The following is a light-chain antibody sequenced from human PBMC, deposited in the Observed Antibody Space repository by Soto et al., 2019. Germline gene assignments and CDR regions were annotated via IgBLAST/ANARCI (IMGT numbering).Light chain of an antibody. Sequence: DIQMTQSPSTLSASVGDRVTLTCRASQSVDSWLAWYQQKPGKAPKLLIYQSSILESGVPSRFSGSGSRTEFTLTISGLQPDDFATYYCQQYNHYPWTFGQGTKV. V-gene: IGKV1-5*03. J-gene: IGKJ1*01. CDR1: QSVDSW. CDR2: QSS. CDR3: QQYNHYPWT.